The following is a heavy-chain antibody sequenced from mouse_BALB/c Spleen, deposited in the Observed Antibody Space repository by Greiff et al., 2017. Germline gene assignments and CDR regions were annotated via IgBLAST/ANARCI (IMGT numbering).Heavy chain of an antibody. CDR1: GYTFTSYW. D-gene: IGHD2-1*01. J-gene: IGHJ3*01. V-gene: IGHV1-7*01. Sequence: VQVVESGAELAKPGASVKMSCKASGYTFTSYWMHWVKQRPGQGLEWIGYINPSTGYTEYNQKFKDKATLTADKSSSTAYMQLSSLTSEDSAVYYCARGTLYYGNHGGFAYWGQGTLVTVSA. CDR3: ARGTLYYGNHGGFAY. CDR2: INPSTGYT.